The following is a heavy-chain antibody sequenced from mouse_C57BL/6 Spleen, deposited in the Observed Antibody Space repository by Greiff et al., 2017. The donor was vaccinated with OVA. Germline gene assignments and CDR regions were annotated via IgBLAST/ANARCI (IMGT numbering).Heavy chain of an antibody. CDR1: GYTFTSYW. Sequence: QVHVKQPGAELVKPGASVKMSCKASGYTFTSYWITWVKQRPGQGLEWIGDIYPGSGSTNYNEKFKSKATLTVDTSSSTAYMQLSSLTSEDSAVYYCARGDYDSERAWFAYWGQGTLVTVSA. CDR3: ARGDYDSERAWFAY. D-gene: IGHD2-4*01. CDR2: IYPGSGST. J-gene: IGHJ3*01. V-gene: IGHV1-55*01.